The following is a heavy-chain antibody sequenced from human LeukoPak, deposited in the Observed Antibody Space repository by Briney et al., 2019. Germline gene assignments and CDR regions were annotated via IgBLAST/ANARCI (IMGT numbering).Heavy chain of an antibody. CDR1: GFTFSSYG. Sequence: GGSLRLSCAASGFTFSSYGINWVRQAPGKGLEWVASIKHDGSQSYYVDSVKGRFSISRDNAKNSLYLQMNSLRAEDAAVYYCARGQSWAFDIWGQGTMVTVSS. V-gene: IGHV3-7*04. J-gene: IGHJ3*02. CDR2: IKHDGSQS. CDR3: ARGQSWAFDI.